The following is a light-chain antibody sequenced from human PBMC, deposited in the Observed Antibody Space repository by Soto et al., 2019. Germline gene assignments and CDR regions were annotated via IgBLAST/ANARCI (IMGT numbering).Light chain of an antibody. CDR3: QQYGTSPPIT. Sequence: EIVLTQSPGTLSLSPGERATLSCRASQSVSNNFLAWYQQTPGQAPRLLIYGSSGRATGIPDRFSGSGSGTDFTLTISRLEPEDFAVYYCQQYGTSPPITFGQGTRLEIK. J-gene: IGKJ5*01. CDR2: GSS. V-gene: IGKV3-20*01. CDR1: QSVSNNF.